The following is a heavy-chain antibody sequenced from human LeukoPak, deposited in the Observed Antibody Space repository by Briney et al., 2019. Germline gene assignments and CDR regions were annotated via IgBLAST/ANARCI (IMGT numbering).Heavy chain of an antibody. CDR1: GFTFSSYS. D-gene: IGHD3-22*01. V-gene: IGHV3-21*01. J-gene: IGHJ4*02. CDR2: ISSSSSYI. Sequence: GGSLRLSCAASGFTFSSYSMNWVRQAPGKGLEWVSSISSSSSYIYYADSVKGRFTIARDNVQNSLYLQMNSLRVEDTAVYYCAREIYYYDSRAYYGEGKILDYWGQGTLVTVSS. CDR3: AREIYYYDSRAYYGEGKILDY.